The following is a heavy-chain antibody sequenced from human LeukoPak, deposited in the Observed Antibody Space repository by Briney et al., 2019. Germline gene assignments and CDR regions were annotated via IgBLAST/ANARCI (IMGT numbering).Heavy chain of an antibody. D-gene: IGHD3-10*01. CDR3: ARRRITMVRGANWFDP. V-gene: IGHV4-39*07. CDR1: GGSISSSGYY. CDR2: IYYSGST. J-gene: IGHJ5*02. Sequence: SETLSLTCTVSGGSISSSGYYWGWIRQPPGKGLEWIGSIYYSGSTYYNPSLKSRVTISVDTSKNQFSLKLSSVTAADTAVYYCARRRITMVRGANWFDPWGQGTLVTVSS.